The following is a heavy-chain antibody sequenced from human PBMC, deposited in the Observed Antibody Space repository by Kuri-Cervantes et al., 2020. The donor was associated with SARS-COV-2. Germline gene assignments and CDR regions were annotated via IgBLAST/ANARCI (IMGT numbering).Heavy chain of an antibody. J-gene: IGHJ6*02. CDR3: AKCRKLGMIVVVIDFPCGMDV. V-gene: IGHV3-33*06. CDR1: GFTFSLYG. D-gene: IGHD3-22*01. CDR2: IYYDGSNK. Sequence: GGSLRLSCAASGFTFSLYGMHWVRQAPGKGLEWVAVIYYDGSNKYYADSVKGRFSISRDNSKNTLYLQMNSLRAEDTAVYYCAKCRKLGMIVVVIDFPCGMDVWGQGTTVTVSS.